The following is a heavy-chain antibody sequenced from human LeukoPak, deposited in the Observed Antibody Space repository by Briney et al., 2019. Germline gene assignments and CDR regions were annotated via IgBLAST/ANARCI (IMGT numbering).Heavy chain of an antibody. J-gene: IGHJ4*02. CDR2: ITPIFGTA. CDR3: AREYRSTFDY. Sequence: ASVKVSCQASGGTFSSYAISWVRQAPGQELEWMGRITPIFGTANYAQKFQGRVTITTDESTSTAYMELSSLRSEDTAVYYCAREYRSTFDYWGQGTLVTVSS. CDR1: GGTFSSYA. D-gene: IGHD5-18*01. V-gene: IGHV1-69*05.